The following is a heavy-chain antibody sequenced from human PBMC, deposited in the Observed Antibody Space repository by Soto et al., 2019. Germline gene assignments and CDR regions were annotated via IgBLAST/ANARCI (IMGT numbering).Heavy chain of an antibody. CDR1: GGSMSSYY. D-gene: IGHD5-18*01. J-gene: IGHJ5*02. Sequence: SETLSLTCTVSGGSMSSYYWSWIRQPPGKGLEWIGYIYYSGSTNYNPSLKSRVTISVDTSKNQFSLKLSSVTAADTAVYYCARRGYSYGFDWFDPWGQGTLVTVS. CDR2: IYYSGST. CDR3: ARRGYSYGFDWFDP. V-gene: IGHV4-59*01.